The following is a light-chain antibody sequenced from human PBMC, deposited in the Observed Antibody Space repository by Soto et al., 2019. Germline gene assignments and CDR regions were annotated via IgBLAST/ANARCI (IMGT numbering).Light chain of an antibody. CDR1: QSISKQ. V-gene: IGKV1-5*01. Sequence: GDRGNIACRASQSISKQLAWYQQKPGKAPKVLIYDDSTLESGVPSRFSGSGSETEFTLTISSLQPDDFATYYCQHYSLVWAFGLGTKVDI. CDR2: DDS. CDR3: QHYSLVWA. J-gene: IGKJ1*01.